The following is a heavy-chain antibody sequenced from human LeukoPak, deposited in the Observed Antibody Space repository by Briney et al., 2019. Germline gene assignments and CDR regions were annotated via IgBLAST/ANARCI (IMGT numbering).Heavy chain of an antibody. Sequence: ASVKVSCKPSGYTFTGHYMHWVRKAPGQGLEWMGWIKPDSGGTAYAQKFQGRVTMTRDTSISTAYLELSSLRSDDAAVYYCATVVAGVTCDHWGQGTLVTVSS. CDR2: IKPDSGGT. CDR1: GYTFTGHY. CDR3: ATVVAGVTCDH. J-gene: IGHJ4*02. D-gene: IGHD2-15*01. V-gene: IGHV1-2*02.